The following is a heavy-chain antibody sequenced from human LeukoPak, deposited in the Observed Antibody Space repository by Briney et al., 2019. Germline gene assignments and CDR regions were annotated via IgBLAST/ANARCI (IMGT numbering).Heavy chain of an antibody. J-gene: IGHJ6*02. V-gene: IGHV3-30-3*01. D-gene: IGHD2-2*01. CDR3: AKDRRLGYCSSTSCYYYYYGMDV. CDR2: ISYDGSNK. CDR1: GFTFSSYA. Sequence: GRSLRLSCAASGFTFSSYAMHWVRQAPGRGLEWVAVISYDGSNKYYADSVKGRFTISRDNSKNTLYLQMNSLRAEDTAVYYCAKDRRLGYCSSTSCYYYYYGMDVWGQGTTVTVSS.